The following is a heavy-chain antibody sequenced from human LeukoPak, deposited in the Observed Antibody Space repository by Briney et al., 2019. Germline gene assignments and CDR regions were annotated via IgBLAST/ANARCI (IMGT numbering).Heavy chain of an antibody. CDR2: ITTNSGGT. CDR1: GYTFTGYY. V-gene: IGHV1-2*06. J-gene: IGHJ4*02. Sequence: ASLTVSCATSGYTFTGYYMDWVRQTPGQGLEWMGRITTNSGGTYYAHNSQGRVTMTTDTSINTAYMEIIRLRCYATAVYYCARSTSIAAALSFDYWGQGTLVTFSS. CDR3: ARSTSIAAALSFDY. D-gene: IGHD6-6*01.